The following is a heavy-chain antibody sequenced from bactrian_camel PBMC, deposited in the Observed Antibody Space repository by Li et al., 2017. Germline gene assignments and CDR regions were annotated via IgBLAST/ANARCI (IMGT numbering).Heavy chain of an antibody. D-gene: IGHD5*01. CDR2: VDNDGKT. Sequence: QLVESGGGSVQAEGSLRLSCVTNGITYRGPCMGWFRQAPGKKREGVAAVDNDGKTAYAASVKGRFTISKDNAKSTLYLQMNNLKPEETAMYYCAASWDVTAVAALSNIASPEFGYWGEGTQVTVS. CDR1: GITYRGPC. V-gene: IGHV3S55*01. CDR3: AASWDVTAVAALSNIASPEFGY. J-gene: IGHJ4*01.